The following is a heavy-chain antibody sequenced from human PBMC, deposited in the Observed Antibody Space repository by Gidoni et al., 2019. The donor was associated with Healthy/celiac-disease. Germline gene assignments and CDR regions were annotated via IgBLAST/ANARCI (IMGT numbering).Heavy chain of an antibody. D-gene: IGHD2-15*01. Sequence: QVQLVESGGGVVQPGRSLRLSCAASGFTFSRYAMHWVRQAPGKGLEWVAVISYDGSNKYYADSVKGRCTISRDNSKNTLYLQMNSLRAEDTAVYDCARDGGHCSGGSCYPPGAFDIWGQGTMVTVSS. V-gene: IGHV3-30-3*01. CDR3: ARDGGHCSGGSCYPPGAFDI. CDR1: GFTFSRYA. J-gene: IGHJ3*02. CDR2: ISYDGSNK.